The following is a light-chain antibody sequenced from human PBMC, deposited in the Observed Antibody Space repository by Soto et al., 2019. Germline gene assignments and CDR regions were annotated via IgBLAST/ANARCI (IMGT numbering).Light chain of an antibody. J-gene: IGKJ2*01. CDR1: QGISSY. CDR2: AAS. Sequence: DIQLTQSPSFLSASVGDRVTITCRASQGISSYLAWYQQKTGKAPKLLIYAASTLQSGVPSRFSGSGSGTEVPLTISSLQPEDFATYYCQQLNSYPRTFGQGTKLEIK. CDR3: QQLNSYPRT. V-gene: IGKV1-9*01.